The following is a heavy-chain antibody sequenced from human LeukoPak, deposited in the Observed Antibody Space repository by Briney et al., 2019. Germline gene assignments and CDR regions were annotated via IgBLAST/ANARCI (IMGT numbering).Heavy chain of an antibody. J-gene: IGHJ6*02. CDR1: GGSFSGYY. CDR2: INHRGST. D-gene: IGHD6-19*01. V-gene: IGHV4-34*01. CDR3: ARDHRAVAAPDYYYYYGMDV. Sequence: PSETLSLTCAVYGGSFSGYYWSWIRQPPGKGLEWIGEINHRGSTNYNPSLKSRVTISVDTSKNQFSLKLSSVTAADTAVYYCARDHRAVAAPDYYYYYGMDVWGQGTTVTVSS.